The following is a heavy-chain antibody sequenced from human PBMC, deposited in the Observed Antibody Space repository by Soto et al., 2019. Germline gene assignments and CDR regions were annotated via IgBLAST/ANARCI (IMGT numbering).Heavy chain of an antibody. Sequence: QVQLVQSGAEVKKPESSVKVSCKDSGGTFSSYTISWVRRAPGQGLEWMGRIIPILGIANYAQKFQGRVTITADKSTSTAYMELSSLRSEDTAVYYCARAGYGYLDYWGQGTLVTVSS. CDR3: ARAGYGYLDY. D-gene: IGHD2-15*01. V-gene: IGHV1-69*02. CDR1: GGTFSSYT. CDR2: IIPILGIA. J-gene: IGHJ4*02.